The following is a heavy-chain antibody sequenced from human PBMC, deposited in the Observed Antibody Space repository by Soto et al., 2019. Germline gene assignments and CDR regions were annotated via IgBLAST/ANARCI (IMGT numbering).Heavy chain of an antibody. CDR3: ARTPDYGDYVYWFDP. CDR2: IYYSGST. D-gene: IGHD4-17*01. Sequence: SETLSLTCTVSGGSISSYYWSWIRQTPGKGLEWIGYIYYSGSTNYNPSLKSRVTISVDTSKNQFSLKLSSVTAADTAVYYCARTPDYGDYVYWFDPWGQGTLVTVSS. CDR1: GGSISSYY. J-gene: IGHJ5*02. V-gene: IGHV4-59*01.